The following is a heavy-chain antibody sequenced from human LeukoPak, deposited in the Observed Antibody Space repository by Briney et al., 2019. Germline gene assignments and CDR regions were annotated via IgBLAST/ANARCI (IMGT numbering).Heavy chain of an antibody. CDR1: GFTFSDYY. CDR3: ARDGSLGIAAAGSLNWFAP. Sequence: GGSLRLSCAASGFTFSDYYMSWIRQAPGKGLEGVSYISSSGSTISYADSVKGRFPISRDNPQNSLYLQMNSLRAEDTAVHYCARDGSLGIAAAGSLNWFAPWGQGTLVTVSS. D-gene: IGHD6-13*01. J-gene: IGHJ5*02. V-gene: IGHV3-11*01. CDR2: ISSSGSTI.